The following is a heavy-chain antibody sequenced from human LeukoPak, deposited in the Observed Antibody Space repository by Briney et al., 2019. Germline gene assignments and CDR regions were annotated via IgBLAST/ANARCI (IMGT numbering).Heavy chain of an antibody. CDR3: ARARTTVTTYQFDY. D-gene: IGHD4-17*01. CDR1: GRSFSGYY. V-gene: IGHV4-34*01. CDR2: INHSGST. J-gene: IGHJ4*02. Sequence: PSETLSLTCAVYGRSFSGYYWGWIRQPPGKGLEWIGEINHSGSTNYNPSLKSRVTISVDTSKNQFSLKLSSVTAADTAVYYCARARTTVTTYQFDYWGQGTLVTVSS.